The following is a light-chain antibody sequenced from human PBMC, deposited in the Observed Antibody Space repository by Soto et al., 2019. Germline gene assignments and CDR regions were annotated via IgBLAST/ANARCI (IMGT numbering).Light chain of an antibody. J-gene: IGLJ2*01. V-gene: IGLV2-23*01. CDR3: CSYATTVV. CDR2: EGT. Sequence: QSALTQPASVSGSPGQSITISCTGTSRDVGNYNLVSWYQQHPAKAPKLLIFEGTERPSGVSNRFSGSKSGNTASLTISGLQAEDEADYYCCSYATTVVFGGGTKVTVL. CDR1: SRDVGNYNL.